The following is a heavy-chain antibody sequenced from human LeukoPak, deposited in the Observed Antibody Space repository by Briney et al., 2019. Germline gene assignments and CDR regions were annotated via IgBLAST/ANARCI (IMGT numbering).Heavy chain of an antibody. CDR1: GFTFSSSA. D-gene: IGHD5-18*01. Sequence: PGGSLRLSCAASGFTFSSSAMSWVRHSPGKGLGWVSGISGSGGTTYYADSVKGRFTISRDNSKNTLYLQMNSLRAEDTAVYYCAKAVRREQLWLHPFDYWGQGTLVTVSS. V-gene: IGHV3-23*01. CDR3: AKAVRREQLWLHPFDY. J-gene: IGHJ4*02. CDR2: ISGSGGTT.